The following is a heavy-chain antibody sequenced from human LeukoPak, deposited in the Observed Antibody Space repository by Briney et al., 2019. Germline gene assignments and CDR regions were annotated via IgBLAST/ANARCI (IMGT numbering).Heavy chain of an antibody. CDR2: ISYDGSNK. V-gene: IGHV3-30*18. CDR3: AKDLLRGSSSPKFFDY. D-gene: IGHD6-6*01. Sequence: GRSLRLSCAASGFTFSTYGMHWVRQAPGKGLEWVAVISYDGSNKYYVDSVKGRFTISRDNSKNTLYLQMNSLRAEDTAVYYCAKDLLRGSSSPKFFDYWGQGTLVTVSS. CDR1: GFTFSTYG. J-gene: IGHJ4*02.